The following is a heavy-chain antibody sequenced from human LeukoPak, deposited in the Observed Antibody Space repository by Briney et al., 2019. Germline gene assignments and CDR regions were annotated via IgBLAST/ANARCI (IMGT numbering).Heavy chain of an antibody. CDR3: ARDRMVRGVILHDY. Sequence: PGRSLRLSCAASGFTFSSYAMHWVRQAPGKGREWVAVISYDGSNKYYADSVKGRFTISRDNSKNTLYLQMNSLRAEDTAVYYCARDRMVRGVILHDYWGQGTLVTVSS. V-gene: IGHV3-30*04. CDR2: ISYDGSNK. J-gene: IGHJ4*02. D-gene: IGHD3-10*01. CDR1: GFTFSSYA.